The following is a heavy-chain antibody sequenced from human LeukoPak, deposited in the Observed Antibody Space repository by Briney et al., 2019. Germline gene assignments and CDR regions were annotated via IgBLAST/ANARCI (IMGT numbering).Heavy chain of an antibody. Sequence: GGSLRLSCAASGFTFDDYAMHWVRQAPGKGLEWVSGISWNSGSIGYADSVKGRFTISRDNAKNSLYLQMNSLRAEDTALYHCARGTYYYDSSGDPGAFDIWGQGTMVTVSS. V-gene: IGHV3-9*01. J-gene: IGHJ3*02. CDR1: GFTFDDYA. CDR2: ISWNSGSI. D-gene: IGHD3-22*01. CDR3: ARGTYYYDSSGDPGAFDI.